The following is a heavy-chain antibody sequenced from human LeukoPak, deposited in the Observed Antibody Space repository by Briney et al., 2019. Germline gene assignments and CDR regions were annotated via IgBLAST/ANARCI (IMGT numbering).Heavy chain of an antibody. J-gene: IGHJ2*01. CDR1: GGSISSSSYY. D-gene: IGHD3-3*01. Sequence: SETLSLTCTVSGGSISSSSYYWGWIRQPPGKGLEWIGSIYYSGSTYYNPSLKSRVTISVDTSKNQFSLKLSSVTAADTAVYYCARRRFLEDLWGRGTLVTVSS. CDR3: ARRRFLEDL. V-gene: IGHV4-39*01. CDR2: IYYSGST.